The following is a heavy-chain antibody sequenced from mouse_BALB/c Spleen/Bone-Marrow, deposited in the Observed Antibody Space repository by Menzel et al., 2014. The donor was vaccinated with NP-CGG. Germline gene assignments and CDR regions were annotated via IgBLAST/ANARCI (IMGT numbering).Heavy chain of an antibody. J-gene: IGHJ3*01. D-gene: IGHD3-3*01. CDR1: GYTFTSYW. Sequence: VQLVESGAELVKPGASVKLSCKASGYTFTSYWMHWVMQRPGQGLEWIGGINPSNGRTIYNEKFKSKATLTVDKSSSTAYMQLSSLTSEDSAVYYCARGDGFAWFAYWGQGTLVTVSA. CDR2: INPSNGRT. CDR3: ARGDGFAWFAY. V-gene: IGHV1S81*02.